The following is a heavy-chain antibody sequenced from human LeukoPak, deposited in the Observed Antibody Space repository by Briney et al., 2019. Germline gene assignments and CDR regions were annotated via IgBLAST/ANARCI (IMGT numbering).Heavy chain of an antibody. J-gene: IGHJ6*03. Sequence: PGGSLRLSCAASGFTFSSYAMSWVRQAPGKGLEWVSATRGSGGSTYYADSVKGRFTISRDNSKNTLYLQMNSLRAEDTAVYYCASYDCSSTSCSSYYYYYYYMDVWGKGTTVTVSS. D-gene: IGHD2-2*01. CDR3: ASYDCSSTSCSSYYYYYYYMDV. CDR1: GFTFSSYA. CDR2: TRGSGGST. V-gene: IGHV3-23*01.